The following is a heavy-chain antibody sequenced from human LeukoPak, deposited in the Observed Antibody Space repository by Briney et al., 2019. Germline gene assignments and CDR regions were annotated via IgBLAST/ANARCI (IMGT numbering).Heavy chain of an antibody. J-gene: IGHJ4*02. D-gene: IGHD2-2*03. CDR1: GFTFSHYG. Sequence: GGSLRLSCAASGFTFSHYGMHWVRQAPGKGLEWVAVISNDGNNKFYADSVKGRFTISRDNSKNTLFLQMNSLRAEDTADCAKDGYCSTTRCYPYDFDSWGQGTLVTVSS. V-gene: IGHV3-30*18. CDR2: ISNDGNNK. CDR3: DGYCSTTRCYPYDFDS.